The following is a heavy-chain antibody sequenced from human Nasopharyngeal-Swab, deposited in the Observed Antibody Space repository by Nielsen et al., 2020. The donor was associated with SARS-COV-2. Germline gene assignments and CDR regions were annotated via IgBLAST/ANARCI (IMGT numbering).Heavy chain of an antibody. CDR2: IKSKTDGGTT. J-gene: IGHJ5*02. V-gene: IGHV3-15*01. D-gene: IGHD2-2*01. Sequence: WIRQPPGKGLEWVGRIKSKTDGGTTDYAAPVKGRFTISRADSKNTLYLQMNSLKTEDTAVYYCTRVRFHCSSTSCYRWFDPWGQGTLVTVSS. CDR3: TRVRFHCSSTSCYRWFDP.